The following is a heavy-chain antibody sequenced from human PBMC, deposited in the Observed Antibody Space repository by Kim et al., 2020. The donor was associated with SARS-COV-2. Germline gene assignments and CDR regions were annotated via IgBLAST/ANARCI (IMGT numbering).Heavy chain of an antibody. D-gene: IGHD6-13*01. CDR3: ARLGSSWFFDY. J-gene: IGHJ4*02. V-gene: IGHV4-39*01. CDR2: T. Sequence: TNYHPPLKNRVTISVDTAKIRFSLKLSSVTAAETAVYYCARLGSSWFFDYWGQGTLVTVSS.